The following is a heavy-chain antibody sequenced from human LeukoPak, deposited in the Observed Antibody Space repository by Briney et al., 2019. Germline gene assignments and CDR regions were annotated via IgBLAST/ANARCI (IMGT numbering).Heavy chain of an antibody. CDR3: AKDASNYFWYFDL. Sequence: PGGSLRLSCAASGFTFSDYYMSWIRQAPGKGLEWVSYISSSGSTIYYADSVKGRFTISRDNAKNSLYLQMSSLRAEDTAVYYCAKDASNYFWYFDLWGRGTLVTVSS. D-gene: IGHD1-1*01. J-gene: IGHJ2*01. V-gene: IGHV3-11*01. CDR2: ISSSGSTI. CDR1: GFTFSDYY.